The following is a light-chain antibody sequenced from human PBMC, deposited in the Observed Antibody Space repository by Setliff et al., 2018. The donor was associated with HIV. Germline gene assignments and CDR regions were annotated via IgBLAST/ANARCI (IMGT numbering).Light chain of an antibody. V-gene: IGLV1-51*01. CDR3: GSWDSTLSVVA. Sequence: QSVLTQPPSVSAAPRQKVTISCSGSTSNIGKNSVSWYQQFPGTAPKVRIYDNNERPSGIPDRFSASKSDTAATLVITELQTEDEADYFCGSWDSTLSVVAFGGGTKVTVL. CDR2: DNN. J-gene: IGLJ2*01. CDR1: TSNIGKNS.